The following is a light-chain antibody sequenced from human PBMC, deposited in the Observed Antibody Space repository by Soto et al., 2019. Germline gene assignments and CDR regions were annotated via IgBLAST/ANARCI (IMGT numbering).Light chain of an antibody. CDR3: QQYGSSPI. J-gene: IGKJ5*01. Sequence: MALTQSPGTLSLSPWETATLSCKASEIIKTYYFGWYQQKPGQSPRLIINGVYTRASGVPDRFSGRGSGTDFTLTISRLEPEDFAVYYCQQYGSSPIFGEGTRLEI. CDR2: GVY. V-gene: IGKV3-20*01. CDR1: EIIKTYY.